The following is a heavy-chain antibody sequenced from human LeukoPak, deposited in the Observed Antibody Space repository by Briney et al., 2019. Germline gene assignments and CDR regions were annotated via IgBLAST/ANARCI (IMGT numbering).Heavy chain of an antibody. J-gene: IGHJ3*02. CDR3: ARLTLRSESGYQTFDT. CDR2: INPNSGGT. Sequence: ASVKVSCKASGYTFTGYYMHWVRQAPGQGLEWKGRINPNSGGTNYAQKFQGRVTMTRDTSISTAYMELSRLRSDDTAVYYCARLTLRSESGYQTFDTWGQGTMVTVSS. V-gene: IGHV1-2*06. CDR1: GYTFTGYY. D-gene: IGHD3-22*01.